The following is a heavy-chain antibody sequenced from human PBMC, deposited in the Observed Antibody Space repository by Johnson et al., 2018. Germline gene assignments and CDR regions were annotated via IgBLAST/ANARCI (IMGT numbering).Heavy chain of an antibody. V-gene: IGHV3-43D*03. CDR1: GFTCDDYA. D-gene: IGHD5-18*01. CDR3: AKGDTAMVNRYYYMDV. CDR2: LSWDGGST. J-gene: IGHJ6*03. Sequence: VQLVESGGVVVQPGGSLRLSCAASGFTCDDYAMHWVRQGPGKGLAWVALLSWDGGSTYYADAVKVRFTISRDNSKNSLYLQMNSLRAEDTALYYCAKGDTAMVNRYYYMDVWGKGTTVTVSS.